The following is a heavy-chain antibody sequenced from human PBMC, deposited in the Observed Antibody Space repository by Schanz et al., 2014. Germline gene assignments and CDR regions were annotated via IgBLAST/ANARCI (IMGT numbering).Heavy chain of an antibody. CDR2: INPSVGNT. J-gene: IGHJ3*02. Sequence: QGQLVQSGAEVKKPGASVKASCEASGYTFTSYYIHWFRQAPGQGLEWMGLINPSVGNTNYAQKFRGRVTMTRDTSTSTVYMELSSLRSEDTAVYFCARGPSTGAFDIWGQGTMVTVSS. V-gene: IGHV1-46*03. CDR1: GYTFTSYY. CDR3: ARGPSTGAFDI.